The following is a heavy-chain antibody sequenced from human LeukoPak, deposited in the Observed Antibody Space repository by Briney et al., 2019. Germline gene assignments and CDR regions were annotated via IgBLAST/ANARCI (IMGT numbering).Heavy chain of an antibody. V-gene: IGHV3-30-3*01. CDR3: ARDRKRITMIVVMYYFDY. J-gene: IGHJ4*02. CDR2: ISYDGSNK. D-gene: IGHD3-22*01. Sequence: GRSLRLSCAASGYTFSSCAMHWVRQAPGKGLEWVAVISYDGSNKYYADSVKGRFTISRDNSKNTLYLQMNSLRAEDTAVYYCARDRKRITMIVVMYYFDYWGQGTLVTVSS. CDR1: GYTFSSCA.